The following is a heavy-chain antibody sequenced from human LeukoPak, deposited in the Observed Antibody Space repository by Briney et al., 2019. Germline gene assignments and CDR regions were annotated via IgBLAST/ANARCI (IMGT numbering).Heavy chain of an antibody. CDR1: GYTFTSYD. V-gene: IGHV1-8*01. D-gene: IGHD3-16*01. J-gene: IGHJ4*02. Sequence: ASVKVSCKASGYTFTSYDINWVRQATGQGFEWMGWMNPHSGNTGYTQKFLGRVTMTRNTSVSTAYMELSSLTSEDTAVYYCARGRGSSPGALNYWGQGALVTVSS. CDR2: MNPHSGNT. CDR3: ARGRGSSPGALNY.